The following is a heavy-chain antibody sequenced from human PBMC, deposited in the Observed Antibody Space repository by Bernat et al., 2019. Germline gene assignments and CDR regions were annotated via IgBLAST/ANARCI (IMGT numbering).Heavy chain of an antibody. V-gene: IGHV3-23*01. CDR1: RFTFSSYA. CDR2: TISGGGSP. CDR3: ARDGARGSGNSYYGMDV. Sequence: EVQLLESGGGLVQPGGSLRLSCAASRFTFSSYAMNWVRQAPGKGLEWVAGIGTTISGGGSPYYADSVKGRFTISRDNSKNTLYLQMNSLRAEDTAVYYCARDGARGSGNSYYGMDVWGQGTTVTVSS. J-gene: IGHJ6*02. D-gene: IGHD3-10*01.